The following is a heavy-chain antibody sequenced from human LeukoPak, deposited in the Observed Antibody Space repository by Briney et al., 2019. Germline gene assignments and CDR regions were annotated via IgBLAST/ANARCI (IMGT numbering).Heavy chain of an antibody. Sequence: SETLSLTCTVSGGSISSYYWSWIRQPPGKGLEWIGYIYYSGSTNYNPSLKSRVTISVDTSKNQFSLKLSSVTAADTAVYYCAGVDILTGYYPLWGQGTLVTVSS. J-gene: IGHJ4*02. CDR3: AGVDILTGYYPL. V-gene: IGHV4-59*08. CDR2: IYYSGST. D-gene: IGHD3-9*01. CDR1: GGSISSYY.